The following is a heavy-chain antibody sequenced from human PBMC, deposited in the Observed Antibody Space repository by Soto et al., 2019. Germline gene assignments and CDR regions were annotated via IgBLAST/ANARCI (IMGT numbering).Heavy chain of an antibody. D-gene: IGHD3-3*01. CDR3: AGRYYDFWSGYYQADYYYGMDV. CDR1: GGSISSSNW. Sequence: AVSGGSISSSNWWSWVRQPPGKGLEWIGEIYHSGSTNYNPSLKSRVTISVDKSKNQFSLRLSSVTAADTAVYYCAGRYYDFWSGYYQADYYYGMDVWGQGTTVTVSS. J-gene: IGHJ6*02. CDR2: IYHSGST. V-gene: IGHV4-4*02.